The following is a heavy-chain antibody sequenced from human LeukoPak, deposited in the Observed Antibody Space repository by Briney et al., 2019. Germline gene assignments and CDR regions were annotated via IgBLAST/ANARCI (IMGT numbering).Heavy chain of an antibody. CDR1: GYTFTDSY. J-gene: IGHJ2*01. CDR2: INPNTGGT. CDR3: ARPGGDTKILVGAGWYYDL. Sequence: ASVKVSCKASGYTFTDSYMHWVRQAPGQGLEWMGWINPNTGGTNYEQKFQGRVTMTRDTSVSTVYMDLNGLRSDDTAVYYCARPGGDTKILVGAGWYYDLWGRGTLVTVSS. V-gene: IGHV1-2*02. D-gene: IGHD3-16*01.